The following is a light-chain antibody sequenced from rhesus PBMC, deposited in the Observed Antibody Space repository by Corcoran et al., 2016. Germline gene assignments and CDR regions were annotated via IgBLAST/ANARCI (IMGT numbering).Light chain of an antibody. CDR2: DSS. V-gene: IGKV3S9*01. J-gene: IGKJ1*01. CDR3: QQYYSWSRT. CDR1: QSVSTS. Sequence: EIVMTQSPATLSLSPGERATLSCRASQSVSTSVAWFQQKTEQAPRLLMYDSSNRATAIPDRFSGSGSETDVTLIISSLKAEDVGVYACQQYYSWSRTFGQGTKVEI.